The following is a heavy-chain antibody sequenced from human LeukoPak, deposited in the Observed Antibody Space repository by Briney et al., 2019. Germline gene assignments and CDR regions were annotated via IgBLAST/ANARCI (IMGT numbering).Heavy chain of an antibody. CDR1: GYTFTSYA. D-gene: IGHD6-19*01. CDR3: ARGTYAGYSSGWQRVHYMDV. Sequence: GASVKVSCKASGYTFTSYAMNWVRQAPGQGLEWMGWINTNTGNPTYAQGFTGRFVFSLDTSVSTAYLQISSLKAEDTAVYYCARGTYAGYSSGWQRVHYMDVWGKGTTVTVSS. V-gene: IGHV7-4-1*02. CDR2: INTNTGNP. J-gene: IGHJ6*03.